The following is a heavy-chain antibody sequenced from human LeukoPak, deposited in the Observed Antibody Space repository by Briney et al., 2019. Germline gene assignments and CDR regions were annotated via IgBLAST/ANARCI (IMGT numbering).Heavy chain of an antibody. D-gene: IGHD3-3*01. Sequence: ASVTVSCMASGHTFNGYYMHWVRQGHGQGLEWMGWINPNSGETNYAQKFQGRVTMTRDTSISTAYMELSRLKSDDTAVYYCARGSPGAYYYDFWSGYYTPIDYWGQGTLVTVAS. CDR2: INPNSGET. J-gene: IGHJ4*02. CDR3: ARGSPGAYYYDFWSGYYTPIDY. V-gene: IGHV1-2*02. CDR1: GHTFNGYY.